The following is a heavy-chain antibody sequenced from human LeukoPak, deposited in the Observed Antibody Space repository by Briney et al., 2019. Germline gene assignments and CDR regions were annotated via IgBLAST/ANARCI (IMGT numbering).Heavy chain of an antibody. CDR3: AKDASPLPNVFDI. J-gene: IGHJ3*02. CDR2: ISDSGKSA. CDR1: GFTFSRYA. D-gene: IGHD2-15*01. Sequence: PGGSLRLSCATSGFTFSRYAMNWVRQAPGKGLEWVSAISDSGKSAYYADSVKGRFTVSRDKSNNTLFLQMTRLTADDTAVYYCAKDASPLPNVFDIWGQGTKVIVSS. V-gene: IGHV3-23*01.